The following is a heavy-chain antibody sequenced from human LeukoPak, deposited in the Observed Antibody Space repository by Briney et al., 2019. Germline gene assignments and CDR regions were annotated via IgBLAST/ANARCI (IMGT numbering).Heavy chain of an antibody. J-gene: IGHJ4*02. D-gene: IGHD5-18*01. V-gene: IGHV1-69*05. CDR3: ASEKKRGYSYGHDY. Sequence: ASVKVSCKASGGTFSSYAISWVRQAPGQGLEWMGRIIPIFGTANYAQKFQGRVTITTDESTSTAYMEQSSLRSEDTAVYYCASEKKRGYSYGHDYWGQGTLVTVSS. CDR2: IIPIFGTA. CDR1: GGTFSSYA.